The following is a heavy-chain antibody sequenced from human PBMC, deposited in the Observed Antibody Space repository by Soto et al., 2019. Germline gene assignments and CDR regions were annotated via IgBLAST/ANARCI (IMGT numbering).Heavy chain of an antibody. J-gene: IGHJ4*02. Sequence: SETLSLTCTVSGGSISSGDYYWSWIRQPPGKGLEWIGYIYYSGSTYYNPSLKSRVTISVDTSKNQFSLKLSSVTAADTAVYYCARDGDYYDSSGYYWRYFDYWGQGTLVTV. CDR1: GGSISSGDYY. CDR3: ARDGDYYDSSGYYWRYFDY. V-gene: IGHV4-30-4*01. D-gene: IGHD3-22*01. CDR2: IYYSGST.